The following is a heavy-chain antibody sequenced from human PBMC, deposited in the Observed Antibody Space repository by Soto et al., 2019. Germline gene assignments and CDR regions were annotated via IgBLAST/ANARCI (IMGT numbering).Heavy chain of an antibody. Sequence: QVQLVQSGAEVKKPGSSVKVSCKASGGTFSSYTISWVRQAPGQGLEWMVRIIPILGIANYAQKFQGRVTITADKSTSTAYMELSSLRSEDTAVYYCARGIGYCSSTSCPAGFDYWGQGTLVTVSS. V-gene: IGHV1-69*02. CDR3: ARGIGYCSSTSCPAGFDY. CDR2: IIPILGIA. CDR1: GGTFSSYT. D-gene: IGHD2-2*03. J-gene: IGHJ4*02.